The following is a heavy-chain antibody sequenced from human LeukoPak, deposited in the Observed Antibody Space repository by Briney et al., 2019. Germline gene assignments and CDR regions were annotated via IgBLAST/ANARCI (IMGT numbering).Heavy chain of an antibody. J-gene: IGHJ4*02. CDR1: GGSLSGYY. CDR2: INHSGST. CDR3: ARGAVAELDY. Sequence: SETLSLTCAVYGGSLSGYYWSWIRQPPGKGLEWIGEINHSGSTNYNPSLKSRVTISVDTSKNQFSLKLSSVTAADTAVYYCARGAVAELDYWGQGTLVTVSS. V-gene: IGHV4-34*01. D-gene: IGHD6-19*01.